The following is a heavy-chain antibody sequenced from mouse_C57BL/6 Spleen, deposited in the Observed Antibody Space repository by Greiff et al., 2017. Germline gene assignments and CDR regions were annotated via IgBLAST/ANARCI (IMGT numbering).Heavy chain of an antibody. J-gene: IGHJ2*01. Sequence: QVQLQQPGAELVRPGSSVKLSCKASGYTFTSYWMDWVKQRPGQGLEWIGNIYPSDSETHYNQKFKDKATLTVDKSSSTAYMQLSSLTSEDSAVYYCARWSANWYFGYWGQGITLSVSS. D-gene: IGHD4-1*01. CDR3: ARWSANWYFGY. CDR2: IYPSDSET. V-gene: IGHV1-61*01. CDR1: GYTFTSYW.